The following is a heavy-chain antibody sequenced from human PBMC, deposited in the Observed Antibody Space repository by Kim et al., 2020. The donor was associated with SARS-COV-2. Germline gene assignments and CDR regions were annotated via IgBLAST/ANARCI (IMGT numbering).Heavy chain of an antibody. J-gene: IGHJ4*02. CDR3: ARGGKLLTFDY. D-gene: IGHD1-26*01. V-gene: IGHV4-39*07. CDR1: GGSISSSSYY. Sequence: SETLSLTCTVSGGSISSSSYYWGWIRQPPGKGLEWIGSIYYSGSTYYNPSLESRVTISVDTSKNQFSLKLSSVTAADTAVYYCARGGKLLTFDYWGQGTLVTVSS. CDR2: IYYSGST.